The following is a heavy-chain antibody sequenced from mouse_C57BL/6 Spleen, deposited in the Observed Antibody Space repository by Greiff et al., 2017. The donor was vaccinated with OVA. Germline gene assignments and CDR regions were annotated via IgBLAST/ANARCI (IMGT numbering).Heavy chain of an antibody. CDR1: GFTFSSYA. V-gene: IGHV5-4*03. CDR2: ISDGGSYT. Sequence: EVKLEESGGGLVKPGGSLKLSCAASGFTFSSYAMSWVRQTPEKRLEWVATISDGGSYTYYPDNVKGRFTISRDNAKNNLYLQMSHLKSEDTAMYYCARALITTDYAMDYWGQGTSVTVSS. D-gene: IGHD1-1*01. CDR3: ARALITTDYAMDY. J-gene: IGHJ4*01.